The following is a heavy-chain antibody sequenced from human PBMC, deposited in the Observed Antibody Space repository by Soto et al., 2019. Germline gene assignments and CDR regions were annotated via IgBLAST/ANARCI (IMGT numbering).Heavy chain of an antibody. V-gene: IGHV1-46*01. D-gene: IGHD6-13*01. Sequence: GASVKVSCKASGYTFTSYYMHWVRQAPGQGLEWMGIINPSGGSTSYAQKFQGRVTMTRDTSTSTVYMELSSLRSEDTAVYYCARDRTAAAGLFDPWGHGTLVTVPQ. CDR2: INPSGGST. CDR3: ARDRTAAAGLFDP. CDR1: GYTFTSYY. J-gene: IGHJ5*02.